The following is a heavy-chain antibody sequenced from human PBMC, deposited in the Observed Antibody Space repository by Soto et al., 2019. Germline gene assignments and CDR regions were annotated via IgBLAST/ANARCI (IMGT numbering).Heavy chain of an antibody. CDR1: GGSISSVGYY. Sequence: QVQLQESGPGLVKPSQTLSLTCTVSGGSISSVGYYWSWIRQHPGKGLEWIGYIYNSGSTHYNPSLKSRSTMSVDTSKNQFSLKLSSVTVADTAVYFCARETVGTIDRWGQGTLVTVSS. V-gene: IGHV4-31*03. D-gene: IGHD5-12*01. CDR2: IYNSGST. CDR3: ARETVGTIDR. J-gene: IGHJ5*02.